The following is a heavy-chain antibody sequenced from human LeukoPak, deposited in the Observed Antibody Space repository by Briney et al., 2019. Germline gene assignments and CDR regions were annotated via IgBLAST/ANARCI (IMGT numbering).Heavy chain of an antibody. CDR3: ARAPAGCGGTCPFDY. V-gene: IGHV4-4*07. D-gene: IGHD2-15*01. CDR1: GASLSNSF. CDR2: IYTSGST. J-gene: IGHJ4*02. Sequence: PSETLSLTCPVSGASLSNSFWSWIRPPAGKGLEWIGRIYTSGSTNCNPSPKGGVTWSVDTTNNQFSLKLTSVTAADTALYYWARAPAGCGGTCPFDYWGQGTLDTVSS.